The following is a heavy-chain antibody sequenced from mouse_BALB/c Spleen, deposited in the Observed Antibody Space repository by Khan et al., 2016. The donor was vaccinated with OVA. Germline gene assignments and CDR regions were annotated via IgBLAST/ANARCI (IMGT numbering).Heavy chain of an antibody. V-gene: IGHV1S137*01. Sequence: QVQLQQSGAELVRPGVSVKISCKGSGYTFTDYAMHWVKQSHAKSLEWIGVISTYYGDANYNQKFKGKATMTVDKSSSTAYMELGRLTSEDSAIYCCAREYGSSYRYFDVWGAGTTVTVFS. D-gene: IGHD1-1*01. CDR1: GYTFTDYA. CDR3: AREYGSSYRYFDV. CDR2: ISTYYGDA. J-gene: IGHJ1*01.